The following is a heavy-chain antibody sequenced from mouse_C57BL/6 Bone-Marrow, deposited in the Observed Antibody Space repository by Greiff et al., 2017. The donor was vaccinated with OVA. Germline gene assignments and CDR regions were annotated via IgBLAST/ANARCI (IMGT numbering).Heavy chain of an antibody. D-gene: IGHD2-4*01. CDR1: GFTFSSYA. CDR3: ARDIDYDVDY. CDR2: ISDGGSYT. J-gene: IGHJ2*01. Sequence: EVQGVESGGGLVKPGGSLKLSCAASGFTFSSYAMSWVRQTPEKRLEWVATISDGGSYTYYPDNVKGRFTISRDNAKNNLYLQMSHLKSEDTAMYYCARDIDYDVDYWGQGTTLTVSS. V-gene: IGHV5-4*01.